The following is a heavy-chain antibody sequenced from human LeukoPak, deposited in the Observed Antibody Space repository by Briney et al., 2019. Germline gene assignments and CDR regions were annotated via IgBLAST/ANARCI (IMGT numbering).Heavy chain of an antibody. D-gene: IGHD6-19*01. CDR2: SIPILGIE. Sequence: GSSVKVSCQASGGTFSSYTISWVRQPRAQELDWMGRSIPILGIENYAQKFQGRVTITADESTSTAYMELSSLRCEDTAVYYCARSTAVAITERAEYFQHWGQGTLVTVSS. V-gene: IGHV1-69*02. CDR1: GGTFSSYT. CDR3: ARSTAVAITERAEYFQH. J-gene: IGHJ1*01.